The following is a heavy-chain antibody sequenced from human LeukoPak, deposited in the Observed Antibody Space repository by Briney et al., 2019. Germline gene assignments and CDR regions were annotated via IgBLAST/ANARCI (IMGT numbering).Heavy chain of an antibody. CDR2: INPDGSET. V-gene: IGHV3-74*01. D-gene: IGHD3-10*01. CDR3: ARDPVRRDSY. Sequence: PGGSLRLSCAASGFTFNTYWMHWVRRAPGKGLVWVSHINPDGSETNYADSVTGRFTISRDNVKNTLYLQMNSLRAEDTAVYYCARDPVRRDSYWGQGILVTVSS. J-gene: IGHJ4*02. CDR1: GFTFNTYW.